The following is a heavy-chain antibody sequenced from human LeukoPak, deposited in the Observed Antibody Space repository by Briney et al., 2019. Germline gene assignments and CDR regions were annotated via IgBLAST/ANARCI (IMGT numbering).Heavy chain of an antibody. CDR1: GGSISSSSYY. CDR2: IYYSGST. V-gene: IGHV4-39*01. D-gene: IGHD5-18*01. Sequence: SETLSLTCTVSGGSISSSSYYWGWIRQPPGKGLEWIGSIYYSGSTYYNPSLKSRVTISVDTSKNQFSLKLSSVTAADTAVYYCARLQGITAMVTKYFDYWGQGTLVTVSS. J-gene: IGHJ4*02. CDR3: ARLQGITAMVTKYFDY.